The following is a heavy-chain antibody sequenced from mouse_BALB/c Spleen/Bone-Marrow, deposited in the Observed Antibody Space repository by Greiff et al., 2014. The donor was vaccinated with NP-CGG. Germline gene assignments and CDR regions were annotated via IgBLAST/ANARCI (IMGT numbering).Heavy chain of an antibody. CDR3: ARQDYDWFAY. Sequence: VMLVESGGDLVKPGGSLKLSCVASGFTFSSYGMSWVRQTPDKRLEWVATISSGGSYTYYPDSVKGRFTISRDNAKNTLYLQMSSLKSEDTAMYYCARQDYDWFAYWGQGTLVTVSA. CDR2: ISSGGSYT. CDR1: GFTFSSYG. V-gene: IGHV5-6*01. J-gene: IGHJ3*01. D-gene: IGHD2-4*01.